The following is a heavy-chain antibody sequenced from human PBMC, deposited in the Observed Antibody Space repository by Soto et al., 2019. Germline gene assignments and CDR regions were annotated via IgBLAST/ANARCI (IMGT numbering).Heavy chain of an antibody. CDR1: GYTFTSYG. CDR3: ARLKGSGYHNWFDP. V-gene: IGHV1-18*01. J-gene: IGHJ5*02. CDR2: IRAYNGNT. Sequence: QVQLVQSGAEVKKPGASVKVSCKASGYTFTSYGISWVRQAPGQGLEWMGWIRAYNGNTNYAQKLQGRVTMTTDTSTSTADMGLRSLGSDDTGVYYCARLKGSGYHNWFDPWGQGTLVTVSS. D-gene: IGHD3-22*01.